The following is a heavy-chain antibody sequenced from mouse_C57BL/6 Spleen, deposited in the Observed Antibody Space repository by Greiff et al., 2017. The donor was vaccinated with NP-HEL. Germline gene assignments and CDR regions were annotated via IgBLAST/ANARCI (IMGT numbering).Heavy chain of an antibody. Sequence: EVQVVESGPGLVKPSQSLSLTCSVTGYSITSGYYWNWIRQFPGNKLEWMGYISYDGSNNYNPSLKNRISITRDTSKNQFFLKLNSVTTEDTATYYCARVGYYGSSSSYWYFDVWGTGTTVTVSS. CDR1: GYSITSGYY. J-gene: IGHJ1*03. D-gene: IGHD1-1*01. V-gene: IGHV3-6*01. CDR2: ISYDGSN. CDR3: ARVGYYGSSSSYWYFDV.